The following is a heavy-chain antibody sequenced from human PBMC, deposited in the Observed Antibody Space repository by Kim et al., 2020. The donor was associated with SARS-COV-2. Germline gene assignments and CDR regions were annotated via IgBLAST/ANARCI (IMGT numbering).Heavy chain of an antibody. V-gene: IGHV1-18*01. Sequence: ASVKVSCKASGYTFTSYGISWVRQAPGQGLEWMGWISAYNGNTNYAQKLQGRVTMTTDTSTSTAYMELRSLRSDDTAVYYCARDKPSTVTTDVGPRYYYYMDVWGKGTTVTVSS. CDR3: ARDKPSTVTTDVGPRYYYYMDV. D-gene: IGHD4-4*01. CDR1: GYTFTSYG. CDR2: ISAYNGNT. J-gene: IGHJ6*03.